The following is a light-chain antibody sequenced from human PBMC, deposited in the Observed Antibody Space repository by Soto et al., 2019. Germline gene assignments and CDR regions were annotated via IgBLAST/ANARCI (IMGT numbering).Light chain of an antibody. V-gene: IGKV3-20*01. J-gene: IGKJ1*01. Sequence: EIVLTQSPGTLSLSPGERATLSCRASQSVSSSYLAWYQQKPGQAPRLLIYGASSRATGIPDRFSGSGSGKDFTLTISRLEPEDFAVYYCHQYGSSPTFGQGTKVDIK. CDR2: GAS. CDR1: QSVSSSY. CDR3: HQYGSSPT.